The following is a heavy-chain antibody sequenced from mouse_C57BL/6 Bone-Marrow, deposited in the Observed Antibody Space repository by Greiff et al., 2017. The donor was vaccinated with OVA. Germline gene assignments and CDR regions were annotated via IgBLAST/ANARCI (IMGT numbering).Heavy chain of an antibody. J-gene: IGHJ4*01. CDR3: ASRAYSYYYAMDY. CDR2: IYPGSGNN. V-gene: IGHV1-66*01. Sequence: QVQLQQSGPELVKPGASVKISCKASGYSFTSYYIHWVRQRPGQGLEWIGWIYPGSGNNKYNEKFKGKATLTADTSSSTAYMQLSSLTSEDSAVYYCASRAYSYYYAMDYWGQGTSVTVSS. CDR1: GYSFTSYY. D-gene: IGHD3-1*01.